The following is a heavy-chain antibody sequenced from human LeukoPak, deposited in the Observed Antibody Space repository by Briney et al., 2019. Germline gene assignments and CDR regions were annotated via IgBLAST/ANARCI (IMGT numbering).Heavy chain of an antibody. D-gene: IGHD3-22*01. CDR1: GGTFSGYG. CDR3: AREAWYYDSSGYYRQDRVYFDY. J-gene: IGHJ4*02. Sequence: GASVKVSCKASGGTFSGYGISWVRQAPGQGLEWMGGIIPIFVTANYAQKFQGRVTITADESTSTAYMELSSLRSEDTAVYYCAREAWYYDSSGYYRQDRVYFDYWGQGTLVTVSS. V-gene: IGHV1-69*13. CDR2: IIPIFVTA.